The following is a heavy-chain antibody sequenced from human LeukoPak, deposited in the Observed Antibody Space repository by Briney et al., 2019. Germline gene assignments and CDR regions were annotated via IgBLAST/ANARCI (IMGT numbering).Heavy chain of an antibody. J-gene: IGHJ4*02. D-gene: IGHD4-11*01. CDR3: AKDAAGTTVTTGGYFDY. CDR1: GFTFSSYS. CDR2: ISSSSSTI. Sequence: GGSLRLSCAASGFTFSSYSMNWVRQAPGKGLEWVSYISSSSSTIYYADSVKGRFTISRDNAKNSLYLQMNSLRAEDMAFYYCAKDAAGTTVTTGGYFDYWGQGTLVTVSS. V-gene: IGHV3-48*04.